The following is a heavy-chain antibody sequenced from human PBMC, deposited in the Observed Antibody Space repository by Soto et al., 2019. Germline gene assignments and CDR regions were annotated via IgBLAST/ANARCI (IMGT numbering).Heavy chain of an antibody. D-gene: IGHD2-2*01. J-gene: IGHJ6*03. V-gene: IGHV1-2*04. CDR3: AKTHCSSTRCYAGDYYYMDV. CDR2: INPNSGGT. CDR1: GYTFTGYY. Sequence: ASVKVSCKASGYTFTGYYMHWVRQAPGRGLEWLGWINPNSGGTNYAQKFQGWVTMTRDTSISTAYMELSRLRSDDTAVYYCAKTHCSSTRCYAGDYYYMDVWGKGTTVTVSS.